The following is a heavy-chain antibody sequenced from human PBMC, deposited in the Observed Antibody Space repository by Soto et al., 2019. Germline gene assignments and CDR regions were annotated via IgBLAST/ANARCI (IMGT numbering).Heavy chain of an antibody. CDR3: ARVPDR. J-gene: IGHJ5*02. D-gene: IGHD2-2*01. CDR1: GGSISSSDYY. Sequence: SETLSLTCTVSGGSISSSDYYWGWIRQPPGKGLEWIGNIYYSGSASYNPSLKSRVTISVDTSKNQVSLKLSSVTAADTAVYYCARVPDRWGQGTLVTLS. V-gene: IGHV4-39*07. CDR2: IYYSGSA.